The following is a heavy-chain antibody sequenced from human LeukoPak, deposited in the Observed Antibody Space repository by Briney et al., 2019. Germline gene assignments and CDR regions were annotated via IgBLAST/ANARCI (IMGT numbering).Heavy chain of an antibody. D-gene: IGHD5-24*01. V-gene: IGHV1-46*01. Sequence: ASVKVSCKASEYTFTSYYMHWVRQAPGQGLEWMGIINPSGGSTSYAQKFQGRVTMTRDTSTSTVYMELSSLRSEDTAVYYCARENGLNAFDIWGQGTMVTVSS. CDR2: INPSGGST. CDR3: ARENGLNAFDI. J-gene: IGHJ3*02. CDR1: EYTFTSYY.